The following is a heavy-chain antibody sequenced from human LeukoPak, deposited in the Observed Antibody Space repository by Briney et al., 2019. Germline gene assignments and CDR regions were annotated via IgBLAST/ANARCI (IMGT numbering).Heavy chain of an antibody. CDR2: IYYSGST. D-gene: IGHD5-18*01. V-gene: IGHV4-59*01. Sequence: SETLSLTCTVSGGSISSYYLSWIRQPPGKGLEWIGYIYYSGSTNYNPSLKKRVTISVDTAKNQFSLKLSSVTAADTAVYYCARGRYSYGYPHFAYWGQGTLVTVSS. CDR3: ARGRYSYGYPHFAY. J-gene: IGHJ4*02. CDR1: GGSISSYY.